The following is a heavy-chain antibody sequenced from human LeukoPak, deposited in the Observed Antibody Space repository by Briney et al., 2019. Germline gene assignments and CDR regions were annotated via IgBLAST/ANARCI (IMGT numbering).Heavy chain of an antibody. CDR1: GFTFNSYA. J-gene: IGHJ4*02. D-gene: IGHD3-22*01. CDR3: ARVLHKRNYDSTTYYGY. CDR2: ISYDGNNK. V-gene: IGHV3-30*04. Sequence: PGRSLRLSCAASGFTFNSYAMHWVRQAPGKGLEWVAVISYDGNNKYYADSLKGRFTISRDNSKNTLYLQMNSLRAEDTAVYYCARVLHKRNYDSTTYYGYWGQGTLVTVSS.